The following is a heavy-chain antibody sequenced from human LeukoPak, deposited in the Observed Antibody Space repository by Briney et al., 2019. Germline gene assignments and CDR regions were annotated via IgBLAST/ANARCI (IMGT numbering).Heavy chain of an antibody. CDR3: ARGSKRYGVHYYGMDV. CDR1: GFTFSSYE. D-gene: IGHD3-10*01. Sequence: GGSLRLSCAASGFTFSSYEMNWVRQAPGKGLEWVSYISSSGSTIYYADSVKGRFTISRDNAKNSLYLQMNSLRAEDTAVYYCARGSKRYGVHYYGMDVWGQGTTVTASS. CDR2: ISSSGSTI. J-gene: IGHJ6*02. V-gene: IGHV3-48*03.